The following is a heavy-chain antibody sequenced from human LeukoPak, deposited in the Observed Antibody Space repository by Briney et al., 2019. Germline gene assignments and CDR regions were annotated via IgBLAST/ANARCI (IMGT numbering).Heavy chain of an antibody. J-gene: IGHJ6*03. D-gene: IGHD6-19*01. CDR2: MNPNSGNT. V-gene: IGHV1-8*03. CDR3: ARDTSSGWYGHMDV. CDR1: GYTFTSYD. Sequence: RASVKVSCTASGYTFTSYDINWVRQATGQGLEWMGWMNPNSGNTGYAQNFQGRVTITRNTSISTAYMELSSLRSEDTAVYYCARDTSSGWYGHMDVWGKGTTVTVSS.